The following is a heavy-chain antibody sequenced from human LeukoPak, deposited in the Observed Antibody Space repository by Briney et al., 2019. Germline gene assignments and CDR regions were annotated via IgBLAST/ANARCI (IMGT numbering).Heavy chain of an antibody. V-gene: IGHV3-7*03. CDR2: IKPDGSEK. CDR1: GLTLSNYW. Sequence: PGGSLRLSCVAPGLTLSNYWMSWVRQAPGKGLEWVATIKPDGSEKYYVDSVKGRFTISRDNAKNSLYLQMNSLRAEDMALYYCAKDMGSSLERRGGGGFDYWGQGTLVTVSS. D-gene: IGHD1-1*01. CDR3: AKDMGSSLERRGGGGFDY. J-gene: IGHJ4*02.